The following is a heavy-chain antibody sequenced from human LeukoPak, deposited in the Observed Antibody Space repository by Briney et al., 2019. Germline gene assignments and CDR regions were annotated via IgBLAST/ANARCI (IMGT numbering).Heavy chain of an antibody. Sequence: SETLSLTCTVSGGSIRSTNYYWGWIRQPPGKGLEWIGSMYYSGNTYYNPSLKSRVTISLDTSKNQVSLRLSSVTAADTAVYYCARHWVDTTMGYFDYWGQGTLVAVSS. J-gene: IGHJ4*02. CDR1: GGSIRSTNYY. CDR3: ARHWVDTTMGYFDY. D-gene: IGHD5-18*01. CDR2: MYYSGNT. V-gene: IGHV4-39*01.